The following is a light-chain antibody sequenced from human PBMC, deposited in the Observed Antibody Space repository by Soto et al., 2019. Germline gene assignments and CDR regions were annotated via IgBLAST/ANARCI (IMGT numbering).Light chain of an antibody. CDR2: GAS. Sequence: PGERATLSCRASQSISSYLAWYQQKPGQAPRLLIYGASTRVTGIPARFSGSGSGTEFTLTISSLQSEDFAVYHCQQYYKWWTFGQGTKVDIK. J-gene: IGKJ1*01. CDR3: QQYYKWWT. V-gene: IGKV3-15*01. CDR1: QSISSY.